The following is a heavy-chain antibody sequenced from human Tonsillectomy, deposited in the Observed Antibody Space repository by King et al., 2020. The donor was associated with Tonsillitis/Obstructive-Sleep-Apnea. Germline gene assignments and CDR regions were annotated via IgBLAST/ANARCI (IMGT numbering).Heavy chain of an antibody. J-gene: IGHJ4*02. CDR1: GFTFSNAW. CDR3: TTDTLHDY. CDR2: IKSKTVGGTT. V-gene: IGHV3-15*01. Sequence: VLLVESGGGLVKPGGSLRLSCAASGFTFSNAWMNWVRQAPGKGLEWVGRIKSKTVGGTTDYAAPVKGRFTISRDDSKNTLYLQMNSLKTEDTAVYYCTTDTLHDYWGQGTLVTVSS.